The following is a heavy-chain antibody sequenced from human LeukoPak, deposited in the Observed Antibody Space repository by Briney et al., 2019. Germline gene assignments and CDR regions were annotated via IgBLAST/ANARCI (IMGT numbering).Heavy chain of an antibody. CDR2: IYYSGST. Sequence: SETLSLTCTVSGGSISSYYWSWIRQPPGKGLEWIGYIYYSGSTNYNPSLRSRVTISVDTSKNQFSLKLSSVTAADTAVYYCARDRGYSSSWYSHDYWGQGTLVTVSS. D-gene: IGHD6-13*01. J-gene: IGHJ4*02. CDR3: ARDRGYSSSWYSHDY. CDR1: GGSISSYY. V-gene: IGHV4-59*01.